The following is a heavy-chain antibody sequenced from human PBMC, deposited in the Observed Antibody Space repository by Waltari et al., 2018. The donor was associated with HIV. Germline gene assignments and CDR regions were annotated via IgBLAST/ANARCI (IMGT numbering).Heavy chain of an antibody. CDR2: INPNSGGT. D-gene: IGHD6-6*01. CDR1: GYTFTGSY. V-gene: IGHV1-2*05. CDR3: SYSSSNWVDP. J-gene: IGHJ5*02. Sequence: QMHLVQPGAEVKKPGAAVKVSCKASGYTFTGSYMHCVRQAPGQGLEWMGRINPNSGGTNYAQKFQGRVTMTRDTSISTAYMELSRLRSDDTDVYYCSYSSSNWVDPWGQGTLVTVSS.